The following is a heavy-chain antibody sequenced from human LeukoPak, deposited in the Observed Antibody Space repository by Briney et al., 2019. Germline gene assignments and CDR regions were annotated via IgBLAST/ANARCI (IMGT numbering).Heavy chain of an antibody. V-gene: IGHV3-21*01. D-gene: IGHD4/OR15-4a*01. CDR3: ARDGHRANDYVDY. J-gene: IGHJ4*02. Sequence: GGSLSLSCAASGFTFSSYSMNWVRQAPGKGLEWVSSISSSSSYIYYADSVKGRFTISRDNAKNSLYLQMNSLRAEDTAVYYCARDGHRANDYVDYWGQGTLVTVSS. CDR2: ISSSSSYI. CDR1: GFTFSSYS.